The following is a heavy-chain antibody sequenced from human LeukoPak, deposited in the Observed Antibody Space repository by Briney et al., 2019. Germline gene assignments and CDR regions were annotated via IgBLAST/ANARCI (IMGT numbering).Heavy chain of an antibody. CDR3: AREGKDYDILTGYRNWFDP. D-gene: IGHD3-9*01. V-gene: IGHV4-31*03. CDR1: GGSISSGGYC. CDR2: IYYSGST. Sequence: SQTLSLTCTVSGGSISSGGYCWSWIRQHPGKGLEWIGYIYYSGSTYYNPSLKSRVTISVDTSKNQFSLKLSSVTAADTAVYYCAREGKDYDILTGYRNWFDPWGQGTLVTVSS. J-gene: IGHJ5*02.